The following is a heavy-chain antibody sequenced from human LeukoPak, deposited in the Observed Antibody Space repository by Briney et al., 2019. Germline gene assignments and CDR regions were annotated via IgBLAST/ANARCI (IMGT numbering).Heavy chain of an antibody. J-gene: IGHJ4*02. CDR2: IYYSGST. Sequence: SETLSLTCTVSGGSISRYYWSWIRQPPGKGLEWIGYIYYSGSTNYNPSLKSRVTISVDTSKNQFSLKLSSVTAADTAVYYCARHLNSSCSPWGYWGQGTLVTVSS. V-gene: IGHV4-59*08. CDR3: ARHLNSSCSPWGY. CDR1: GGSISRYY. D-gene: IGHD6-13*01.